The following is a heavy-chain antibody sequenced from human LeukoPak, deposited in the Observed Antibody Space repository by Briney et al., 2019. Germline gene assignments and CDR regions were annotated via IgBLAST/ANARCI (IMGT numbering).Heavy chain of an antibody. D-gene: IGHD3-10*02. Sequence: KPSETLSLTCTVSGGSISPYYWSWIRQPPGKGLEWLGYIYYIGNTDYNPSLKSRVAISVDTSKNQFSLKLSSVTAADTAVYYCARSTGSTMFIDYWGQGTLVTVSS. CDR1: GGSISPYY. CDR2: IYYIGNT. J-gene: IGHJ4*02. V-gene: IGHV4-59*01. CDR3: ARSTGSTMFIDY.